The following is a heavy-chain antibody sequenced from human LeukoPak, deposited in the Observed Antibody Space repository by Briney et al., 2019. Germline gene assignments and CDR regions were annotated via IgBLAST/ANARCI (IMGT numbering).Heavy chain of an antibody. Sequence: SETLSLTCTVSGASISSGSYYWGWIRQPPGKGLEWIGSIYYSGSTYYNPSLKSRVTISVDTSKNQLSLRLSSVTAADTGVYYCARHRYSGNDSDFDCWGQGTLVTVSS. D-gene: IGHD1-26*01. CDR1: GASISSGSYY. J-gene: IGHJ4*02. V-gene: IGHV4-39*01. CDR3: ARHRYSGNDSDFDC. CDR2: IYYSGST.